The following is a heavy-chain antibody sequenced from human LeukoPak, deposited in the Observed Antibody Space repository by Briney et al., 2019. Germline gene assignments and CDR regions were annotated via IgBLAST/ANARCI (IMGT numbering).Heavy chain of an antibody. J-gene: IGHJ4*02. CDR1: GFTFSSYA. D-gene: IGHD3-3*01. CDR2: ISGSGGST. CDR3: ARDFWGAYRVDFFDF. V-gene: IGHV3-23*01. Sequence: GGSLRLSCAASGFTFSSYAMSWVRQAPGKGLEWVSAISGSGGSTYYADSVKGRFTISRDNAKKSLYLQMNSLRGDDTAVYYCARDFWGAYRVDFFDFWGQGTLVTVSS.